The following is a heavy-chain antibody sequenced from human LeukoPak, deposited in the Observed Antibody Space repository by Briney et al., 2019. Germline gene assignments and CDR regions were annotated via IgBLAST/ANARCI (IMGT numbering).Heavy chain of an antibody. CDR2: VHYSLPS. D-gene: IGHD5-24*01. CDR1: GDSMNGHF. J-gene: IGHJ4*02. V-gene: IGHV4-59*11. CDR3: ACYNFVGRTFDC. Sequence: PSETLSLTCSVSGDSMNGHFWSWIRQSPGKGLEWIGNVHYSLPSNFSPSLKSRVTISMDTSRRQFSLKLGTVTAADTAVYYCACYNFVGRTFDCWGQGTLVTVSS.